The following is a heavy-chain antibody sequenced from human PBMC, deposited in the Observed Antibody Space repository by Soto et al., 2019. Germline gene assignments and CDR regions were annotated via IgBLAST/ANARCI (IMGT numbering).Heavy chain of an antibody. Sequence: QVQLQESGPGLVKSSQTLSLTCTVSGGSISTGGYYWSWIRQRPGRGLEWIGYIHHSGMTFSNPSLQSRVAISTDTSQSQFSLKASYVTASDSAVYYCATVRWDLLDAFVTWGHGTMVSVSS. CDR3: ATVRWDLLDAFVT. CDR1: GGSISTGGYY. D-gene: IGHD1-26*01. CDR2: IHHSGMT. V-gene: IGHV4-31*03. J-gene: IGHJ3*02.